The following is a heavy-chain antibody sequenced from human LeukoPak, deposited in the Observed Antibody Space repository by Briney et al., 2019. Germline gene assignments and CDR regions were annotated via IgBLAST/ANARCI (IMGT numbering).Heavy chain of an antibody. D-gene: IGHD6-13*01. J-gene: IGHJ4*02. CDR2: IYASGNT. CDR1: GGSFSSYY. CDR3: ARGRGSSWYYFDS. V-gene: IGHV4-4*07. Sequence: SETLSLTCTVSGGSFSSYYWSWVRQPAEKGLEWIGRIYASGNTNYNPSLKGRVTMTIDTSKNQFSLNLSSVTAADTAVYYCARGRGSSWYYFDSWGQGTLVTISS.